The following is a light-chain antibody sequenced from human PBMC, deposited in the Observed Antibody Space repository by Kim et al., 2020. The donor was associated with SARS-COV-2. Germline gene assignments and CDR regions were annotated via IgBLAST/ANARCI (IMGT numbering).Light chain of an antibody. J-gene: IGLJ1*01. V-gene: IGLV1-36*01. CDR2: DND. CDR3: AAWDDSLKGFV. Sequence: QSVLTQTPSVSEAPRQRVTISCSGGSSNIGTNAVHWYQQLPGKAPTLLIYDNDLLPSGVSDRFSGSKSGTSASLAISGLQSEDEADYYCAAWDDSLKGFVFGSGTRSPS. CDR1: SSNIGTNA.